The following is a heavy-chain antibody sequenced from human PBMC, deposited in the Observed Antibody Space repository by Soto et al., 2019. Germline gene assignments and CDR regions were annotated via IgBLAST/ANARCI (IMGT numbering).Heavy chain of an antibody. J-gene: IGHJ4*02. D-gene: IGHD2-8*01. CDR3: ARVNGVAALNY. CDR1: GYTFTGYY. CDR2: ANPNSGGT. V-gene: IGHV1-2*04. Sequence: ASVKVSCKASGYTFTGYYMHWVRQAPGQGLEWMGWANPNSGGTNYAQKFQGWVTMTRDTSISTAYMELSRLRSDDTAVYYCARVNGVAALNYWGQGTLVTVSS.